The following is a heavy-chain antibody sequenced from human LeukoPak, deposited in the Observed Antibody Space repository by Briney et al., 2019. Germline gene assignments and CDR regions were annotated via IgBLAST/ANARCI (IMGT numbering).Heavy chain of an antibody. D-gene: IGHD1-26*01. J-gene: IGHJ4*02. Sequence: PGGSLRLSCAASGFTFDDYAMHWVRQAPGKGLEWVSGISWNSGSIGYADSVKGRFTISRDNAKNSLYLQMNSLRAEDMALYYCAKDNGGSCYGNFDYWGQGTLVTVSS. CDR2: ISWNSGSI. CDR1: GFTFDDYA. CDR3: AKDNGGSCYGNFDY. V-gene: IGHV3-9*03.